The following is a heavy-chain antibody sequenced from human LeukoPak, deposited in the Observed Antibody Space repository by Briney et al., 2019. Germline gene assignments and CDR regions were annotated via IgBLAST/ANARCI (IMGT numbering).Heavy chain of an antibody. Sequence: SETLSLTCAVYGGSFSGYYWSWIRQPPGKGLEWIGEINHSGSTNYNPSLKSRVTISVDTSKNQFSLKLTSVTAADTAVYYCARGPSRAFVVVTVIGFDYWGKGTLVTVSS. CDR2: INHSGST. V-gene: IGHV4-34*01. J-gene: IGHJ4*02. D-gene: IGHD2-21*02. CDR3: ARGPSRAFVVVTVIGFDY. CDR1: GGSFSGYY.